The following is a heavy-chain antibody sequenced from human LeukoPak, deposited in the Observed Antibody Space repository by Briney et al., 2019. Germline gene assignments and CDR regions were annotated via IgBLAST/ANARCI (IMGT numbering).Heavy chain of an antibody. V-gene: IGHV3-30*18. D-gene: IGHD3-10*01. Sequence: GGSLRLSCAASGFTFSSYGMHRVRQAPGKGLEWVAVISYDGSNKYYADSVKGRFTISRDNSKNTLYLQMNSLRAEDTAVYYCAKSGPLLWFGELILGAFDIWGQGTMVTVSS. CDR1: GFTFSSYG. CDR3: AKSGPLLWFGELILGAFDI. CDR2: ISYDGSNK. J-gene: IGHJ3*02.